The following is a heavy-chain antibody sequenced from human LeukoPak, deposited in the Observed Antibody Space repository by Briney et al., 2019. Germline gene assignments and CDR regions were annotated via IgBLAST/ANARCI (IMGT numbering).Heavy chain of an antibody. Sequence: GASVKVSCKASGYTFTSYAISWVRQAPGQGLEWMGWISAYNGNTNYAQKLQGRVTMTTDTSTSTAYMELRSLRSDDTAVYYCARGTLVRGVIKSYFDYWGQGTLVTVSS. CDR1: GYTFTSYA. D-gene: IGHD3-10*01. CDR2: ISAYNGNT. V-gene: IGHV1-18*01. J-gene: IGHJ4*02. CDR3: ARGTLVRGVIKSYFDY.